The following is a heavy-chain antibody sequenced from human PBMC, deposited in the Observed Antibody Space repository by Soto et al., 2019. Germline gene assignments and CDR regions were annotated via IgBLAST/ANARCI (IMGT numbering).Heavy chain of an antibody. J-gene: IGHJ3*02. V-gene: IGHV1-69*13. D-gene: IGHD3-22*01. CDR2: IIPIFGTA. Sequence: VASVKVSCKASGGTFSSYAISWVRQAPGQGLEWMGGIIPIFGTANYAQKFQGRVTITADESTSTAYMELSSLRSEDTAVYYCARGAPYYYDSSGLYAFDIWGQGTMVT. CDR3: ARGAPYYYDSSGLYAFDI. CDR1: GGTFSSYA.